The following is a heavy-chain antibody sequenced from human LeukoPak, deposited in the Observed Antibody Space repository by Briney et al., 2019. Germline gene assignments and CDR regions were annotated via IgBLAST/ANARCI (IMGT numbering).Heavy chain of an antibody. CDR1: GGSIRGYY. V-gene: IGHV4-59*01. J-gene: IGHJ5*02. CDR2: IYYIGST. D-gene: IGHD1-26*01. Sequence: PSETLSLTCTVSGGSIRGYYWSWIRQPPGKGLECIGYIYYIGSTNYNPSLKSRVTISLDTSKSQFSLKLTSVTPADTAVYYCARGGIVGSRTNWFDPWGQGILVSVSS. CDR3: ARGGIVGSRTNWFDP.